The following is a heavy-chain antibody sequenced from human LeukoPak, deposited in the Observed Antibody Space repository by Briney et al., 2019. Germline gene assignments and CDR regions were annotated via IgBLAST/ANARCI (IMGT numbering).Heavy chain of an antibody. CDR2: INHSGST. CDR1: GGSFSGYY. CDR3: AGGRSGYYYYFDY. D-gene: IGHD3-22*01. Sequence: SETLSLTCAVYGGSFSGYYWSWIRQPPGKGLERIGEINHSGSTNYNPSLKGRVTISVDTSKNQFSLKLSSVTAADTAVYYCAGGRSGYYYYFDYWGQGTLVTVSS. V-gene: IGHV4-34*01. J-gene: IGHJ4*02.